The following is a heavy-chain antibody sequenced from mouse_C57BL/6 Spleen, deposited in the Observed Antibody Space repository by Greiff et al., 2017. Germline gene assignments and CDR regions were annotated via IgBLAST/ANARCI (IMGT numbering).Heavy chain of an antibody. CDR3: ARKEGYYAMDY. Sequence: VQLQQSGPELVKPGASVKISCKASGYSFTGYYMHWVKQSSEKSLEWIGEINPSTGGTSYNQKFKGKATLTVDKSSSTAYMQLKSLTSEDSAVYYCARKEGYYAMDYWGQGTSVTVSS. J-gene: IGHJ4*01. CDR1: GYSFTGYY. CDR2: INPSTGGT. V-gene: IGHV1-43*01.